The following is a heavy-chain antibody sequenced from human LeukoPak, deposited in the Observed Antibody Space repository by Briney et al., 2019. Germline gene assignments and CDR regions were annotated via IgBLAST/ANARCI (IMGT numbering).Heavy chain of an antibody. CDR2: IHYTGST. Sequence: SETLSLTSTLSSGSLTTDYWSCIRQPPGKRLEWIGFIHYTGSTNYNPSLKSRVTISVDTSKNQFSLKLNSVTAADTAVYYCARSSRSRYYFDYWGQGTLVTVSS. CDR1: SGSLTTDY. CDR3: ARSSRSRYYFDY. D-gene: IGHD1-26*01. V-gene: IGHV4-59*01. J-gene: IGHJ4*02.